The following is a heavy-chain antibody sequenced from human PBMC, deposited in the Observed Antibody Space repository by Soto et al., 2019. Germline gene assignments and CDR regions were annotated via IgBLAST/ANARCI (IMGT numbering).Heavy chain of an antibody. CDR2: FDPEDGET. J-gene: IGHJ4*02. CDR3: ATDLHSGPRGAFDY. CDR1: GYTLTELS. V-gene: IGHV1-24*01. Sequence: ASVKVSCKVSGYTLTELSMHWVRQAPGKGLEWMGGFDPEDGETIYAQKFQGRVTMTEDTSTDTAYMELSSLRSEDTAVYYCATDLHSGPRGAFDYWGQGTLVTVSS. D-gene: IGHD1-26*01.